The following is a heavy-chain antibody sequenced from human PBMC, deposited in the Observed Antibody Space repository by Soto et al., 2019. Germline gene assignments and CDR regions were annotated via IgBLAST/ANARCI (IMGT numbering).Heavy chain of an antibody. CDR1: GGSFSGYY. D-gene: IGHD6-13*01. J-gene: IGHJ4*02. V-gene: IGHV4-34*01. CDR2: INHSGST. CDR3: AREGKAAAGHFDY. Sequence: SETLSLTCAVYGGSFSGYYWSWIRQPPGKGLEWIGEINHSGSTNYNPSLKSRVTISVDTSKNQFSLKLSSVTAADTAVYYCAREGKAAAGHFDYWGQGTLVTVSS.